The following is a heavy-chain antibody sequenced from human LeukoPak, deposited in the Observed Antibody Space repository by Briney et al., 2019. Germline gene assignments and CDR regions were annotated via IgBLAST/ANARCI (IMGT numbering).Heavy chain of an antibody. Sequence: ASVKVSCKVSGYTLTELSMHWVRQAPGKGLEWMGGFDPEDGEAIYAQKFQGRVTMTEDTSTDTAYMELSSLRPEDTAVYYCARAFGKPTRPGGSYSSYGMDVWGQGTTVTVSS. CDR2: FDPEDGEA. D-gene: IGHD3-16*01. V-gene: IGHV1-24*01. CDR1: GYTLTELS. CDR3: ARAFGKPTRPGGSYSSYGMDV. J-gene: IGHJ6*02.